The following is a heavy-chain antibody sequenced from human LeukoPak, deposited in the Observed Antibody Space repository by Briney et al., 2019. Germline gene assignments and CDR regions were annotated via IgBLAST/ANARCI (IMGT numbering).Heavy chain of an antibody. CDR1: GFTFSDYW. J-gene: IGHJ5*02. CDR2: SEYAGSEK. Sequence: GGSLRLSCAASGFTFSDYWMTWARQAPGNWREWVANSEYAGSEKYYVAALRGRFTTSRDNAKNSLYLKMNSLRGEDAAVYYWARARQWLGVRNWFDPWGQGTLVTVSS. V-gene: IGHV3-7*01. D-gene: IGHD6-19*01. CDR3: ARARQWLGVRNWFDP.